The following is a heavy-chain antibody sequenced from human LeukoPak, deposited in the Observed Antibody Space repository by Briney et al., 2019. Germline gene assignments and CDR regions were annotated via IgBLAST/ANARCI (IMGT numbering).Heavy chain of an antibody. CDR1: GFTFSSYW. D-gene: IGHD6-19*01. V-gene: IGHV3-7*01. CDR2: IKQDGSEK. CDR3: ARDENIAVAGTPADY. Sequence: GGSLRLSCAASGFTFSSYWMSWVRQAPGKGLEWLANIKQDGSEKYYVDSVKGRFTISRDNAKNSLYLQMNSLRAEDTAVYYCARDENIAVAGTPADYWGQGTLVTVSS. J-gene: IGHJ4*02.